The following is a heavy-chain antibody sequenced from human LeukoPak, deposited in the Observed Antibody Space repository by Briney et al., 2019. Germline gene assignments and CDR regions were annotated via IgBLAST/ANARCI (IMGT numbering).Heavy chain of an antibody. D-gene: IGHD3-9*01. Sequence: SETLSLTCTVSGGSTSSSSYYWGWIRQPPGKGLEWIGSIYYSGSTNYNPSLKSRVTISVKTSKNQFSLKLRSVTAADTAVYYCARVTGYTIEDYFDYWGQGTLVTVSS. J-gene: IGHJ4*02. CDR3: ARVTGYTIEDYFDY. V-gene: IGHV4-39*07. CDR1: GGSTSSSSYY. CDR2: IYYSGST.